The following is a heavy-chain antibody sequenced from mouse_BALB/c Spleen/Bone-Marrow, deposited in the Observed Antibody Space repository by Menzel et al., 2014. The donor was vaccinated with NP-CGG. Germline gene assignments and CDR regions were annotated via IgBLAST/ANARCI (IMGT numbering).Heavy chain of an antibody. J-gene: IGHJ4*01. V-gene: IGHV4-1*02. CDR1: GFDFSRYW. D-gene: IGHD1-1*01. CDR3: ARLGYYGAMDY. CDR2: INPDSSTI. Sequence: DVQLQESGGGLVQPGGSLKLSCAASGFDFSRYWMSWVRQAPGKGLEWIGEINPDSSTIYYTPSLKDKFIISRDNAKNTLYLQMSKVRSEDTALYYCARLGYYGAMDYWGQGTSVTVSS.